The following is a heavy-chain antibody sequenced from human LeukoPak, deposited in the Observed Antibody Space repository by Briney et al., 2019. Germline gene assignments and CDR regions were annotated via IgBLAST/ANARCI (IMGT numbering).Heavy chain of an antibody. CDR2: IWYDGSNK. CDR3: ARVRSGSGWYSFDY. V-gene: IGHV3-33*01. CDR1: GFTFSSYG. Sequence: PGRSLRLSCAASGFTFSSYGMHWVRQAPGKGLEWVAVIWYDGSNKYYADSVKGRLTVSRDNSKNTLYLQMNSLRAEDTAVYYCARVRSGSGWYSFDYWGQGTLVTVSS. D-gene: IGHD6-19*01. J-gene: IGHJ4*02.